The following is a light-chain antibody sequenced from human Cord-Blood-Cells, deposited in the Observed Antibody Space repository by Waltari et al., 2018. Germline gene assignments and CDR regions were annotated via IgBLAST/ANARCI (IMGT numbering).Light chain of an antibody. CDR3: QQSYSTPAPWT. V-gene: IGKV1-39*01. CDR2: AAS. Sequence: DIQMTQSPSSLSASVGDRVTITCRASQSISSYLNWYQQKPGKAPKLLIYAASSLQSGVPSRFSGSGSGTDFTLTISSLQPEDFATYYCQQSYSTPAPWTFDQGTKVEIK. CDR1: QSISSY. J-gene: IGKJ1*01.